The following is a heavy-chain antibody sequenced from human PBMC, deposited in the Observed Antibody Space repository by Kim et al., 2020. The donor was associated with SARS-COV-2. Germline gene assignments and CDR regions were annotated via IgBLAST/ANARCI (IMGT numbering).Heavy chain of an antibody. CDR3: ARSIAVAGDYYYYGMDV. V-gene: IGHV1-69*13. CDR2: IIPIFGTA. D-gene: IGHD6-19*01. CDR1: GGTFSSYA. Sequence: SVKVSCKASGGTFSSYAISWVRQAPGQGLEWMGGIIPIFGTANYAQKFQGRVTITADESTSTAYMELSSLRSEDTAVYYCARSIAVAGDYYYYGMDVWGQGTTVTVSS. J-gene: IGHJ6*02.